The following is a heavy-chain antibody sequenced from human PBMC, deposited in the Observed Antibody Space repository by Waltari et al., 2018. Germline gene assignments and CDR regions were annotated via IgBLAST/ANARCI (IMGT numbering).Heavy chain of an antibody. D-gene: IGHD4-17*01. J-gene: IGHJ6*02. CDR2: IYPCESDT. CDR1: GYSFTSYW. Sequence: EVQLVQSGAEVKKPGESLKISCKGSGYSFTSYWIGWVRQMPGKGLEWMGIIYPCESDTRYSPSFQGQGTISADKSISTAYLQWSSLKASDTAMYYCARTLTTVTYSDYGMDVWGQGTTVTVSS. CDR3: ARTLTTVTYSDYGMDV. V-gene: IGHV5-51*03.